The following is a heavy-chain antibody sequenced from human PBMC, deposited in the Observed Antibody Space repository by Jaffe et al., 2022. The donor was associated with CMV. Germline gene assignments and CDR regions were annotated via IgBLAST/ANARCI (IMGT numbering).Heavy chain of an antibody. CDR1: GFTFSSYW. CDR3: ARDAAAAGKGDYYYYYMDV. Sequence: EVQLVESGGGLVQPGGSLRLSCAASGFTFSSYWMSWVRQAPGKGLEWVANIKQDGSEKYYVDSVKGRFTISRDNAKNSLYLQMNSLRAEDTAVYYCARDAAAAGKGDYYYYYMDVWGKGTTVTVSS. CDR2: IKQDGSEK. D-gene: IGHD6-13*01. J-gene: IGHJ6*03. V-gene: IGHV3-7*03.